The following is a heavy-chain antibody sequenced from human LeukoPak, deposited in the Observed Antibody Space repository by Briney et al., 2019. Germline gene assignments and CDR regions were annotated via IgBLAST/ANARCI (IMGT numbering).Heavy chain of an antibody. CDR3: ARVLLSSGYST. CDR1: GASISGYY. Sequence: PSETLSLTCTVSGASISGYYYNWIRQPPGKGLEWIGYVYYSGITNFNPSLKSRVTMSVDTSKNQFSLKMSSVTAADTAVYYCARVLLSSGYSTWGQGTLVTVSS. D-gene: IGHD3-22*01. CDR2: VYYSGIT. V-gene: IGHV4-59*01. J-gene: IGHJ5*02.